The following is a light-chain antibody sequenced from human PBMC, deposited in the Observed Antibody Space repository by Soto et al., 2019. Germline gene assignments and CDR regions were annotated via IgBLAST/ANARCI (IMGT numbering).Light chain of an antibody. Sequence: DIQMTQSPSTLSASVRDRVTITCRASQSISSWLAWYQQKPGKAPKLLIYDASSLESGVPSRFSGGGSGTEFTLTISGLQPDDFATYYCQQYMSYPITFGQGTRLEIK. CDR3: QQYMSYPIT. CDR2: DAS. J-gene: IGKJ5*01. CDR1: QSISSW. V-gene: IGKV1-5*01.